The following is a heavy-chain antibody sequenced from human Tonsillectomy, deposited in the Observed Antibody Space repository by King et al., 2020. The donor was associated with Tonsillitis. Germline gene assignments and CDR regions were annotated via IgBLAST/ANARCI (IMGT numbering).Heavy chain of an antibody. D-gene: IGHD4-23*01. J-gene: IGHJ4*02. Sequence: QLQESGSGLVKPSQTLSLTCAVSGGSISSGGYSWNWIRQAPGKDLEWIGYIYHSGNTYYNPSLKSRVTISVDRSKNQFSLKLSSVTAADTAVYYCARSCDFDGYASYVDYWGQGTLVTVSS. CDR2: IYHSGNT. CDR3: ARSCDFDGYASYVDY. V-gene: IGHV4-30-2*01. CDR1: GGSISSGGYS.